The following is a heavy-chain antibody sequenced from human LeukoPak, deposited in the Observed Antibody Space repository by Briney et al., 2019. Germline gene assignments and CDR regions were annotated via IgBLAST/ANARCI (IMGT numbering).Heavy chain of an antibody. V-gene: IGHV3-13*01. Sequence: GGSLRLSCAASGFNFSNYDMHWVRQPTGKGLEWVSAIGTADDTYYPGSVKGRFTISRENAKNSLYLQMNSLRAGDTAVYYCARVHSGHGFDYWGQGTLVTVSS. CDR1: GFNFSNYD. CDR3: ARVHSGHGFDY. CDR2: IGTADDT. D-gene: IGHD6-25*01. J-gene: IGHJ4*02.